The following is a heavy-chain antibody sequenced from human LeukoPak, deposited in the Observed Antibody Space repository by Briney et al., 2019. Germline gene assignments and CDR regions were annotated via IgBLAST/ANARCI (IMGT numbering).Heavy chain of an antibody. CDR2: ISGSGGST. CDR3: AKVHGGHIVVVTAFYFDY. D-gene: IGHD2-21*02. Sequence: GGSLRLSCAASGFTFSSYAMSWVRQAPGKGLEWVSAISGSGGSTYYADSVKGRFTISRDNSKNTLYLQMNSLRAEDTAVYYCAKVHGGHIVVVTAFYFDYWGRGTLVTVSS. V-gene: IGHV3-23*01. J-gene: IGHJ4*02. CDR1: GFTFSSYA.